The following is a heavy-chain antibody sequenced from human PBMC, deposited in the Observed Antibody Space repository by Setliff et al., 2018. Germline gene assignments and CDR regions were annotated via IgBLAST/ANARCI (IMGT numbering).Heavy chain of an antibody. CDR3: ARDGDSSGWYAGGEFDY. CDR2: IYSDGSA. CDR1: GFTFSTYE. J-gene: IGHJ4*02. V-gene: IGHV3-66*02. D-gene: IGHD6-19*01. Sequence: GSLRLSCAASGFTFSTYEMNWVRQAPGKGLEWVSLIYSDGSAYYADSVKGRFTISRDNSENTLYLQMGSLRAEDMAVYYCARDGDSSGWYAGGEFDYWGQGTLVTVSS.